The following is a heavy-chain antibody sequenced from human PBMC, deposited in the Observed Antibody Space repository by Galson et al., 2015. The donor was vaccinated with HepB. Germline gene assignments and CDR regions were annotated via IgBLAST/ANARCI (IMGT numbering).Heavy chain of an antibody. V-gene: IGHV1-2*06. Sequence: SVKVSCKASGYTFTGYYMHWVRQAPGQGLEWMGRINPNSGGTNYAQKFQGRVTMTRDTSISTAYMELSRLRSDDTAVYYCARDRAGDFWSGYYEGNFDYWGQGTLVTVSS. CDR1: GYTFTGYY. D-gene: IGHD3-3*01. CDR2: INPNSGGT. CDR3: ARDRAGDFWSGYYEGNFDY. J-gene: IGHJ4*02.